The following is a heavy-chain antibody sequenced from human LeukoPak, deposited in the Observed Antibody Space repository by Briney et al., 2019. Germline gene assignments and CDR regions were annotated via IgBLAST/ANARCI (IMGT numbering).Heavy chain of an antibody. CDR1: GFTFSSYE. CDR2: ISSSGSTM. D-gene: IGHD3-22*01. V-gene: IGHV3-48*03. Sequence: GGSLTLSCAASGFTFSSYEMNWVRQAPGKGLEWVSFISSSGSTMYYADSMNGRFTISRDNAGNSLYLQMSSLRVEDTAVYYCARLALDSSGYNYPDFWGQGTLVTVSS. CDR3: ARLALDSSGYNYPDF. J-gene: IGHJ4*02.